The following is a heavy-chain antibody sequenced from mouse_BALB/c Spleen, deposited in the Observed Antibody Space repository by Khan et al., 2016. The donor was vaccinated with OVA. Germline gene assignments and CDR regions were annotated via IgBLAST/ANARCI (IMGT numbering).Heavy chain of an antibody. D-gene: IGHD1-1*01. CDR3: VRENYYGSSYDYYSMDY. CDR1: GFTFNTYA. J-gene: IGHJ4*01. CDR2: IRTKSKNYAT. Sequence: EVQLVESGGGLVQPKGSLKLSCVASGFTFNTYALHWVCQAPGKGLEWVARIRTKSKNYATYYADSVKDRFTISRDDSQSMLYLQMNNLKTEDTGMYYCVRENYYGSSYDYYSMDYCGQGTSVTVSS. V-gene: IGHV10-3*03.